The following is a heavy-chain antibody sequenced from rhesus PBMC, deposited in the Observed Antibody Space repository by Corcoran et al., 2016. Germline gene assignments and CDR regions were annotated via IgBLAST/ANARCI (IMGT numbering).Heavy chain of an antibody. CDR3: ASDTPYGSSPNRFDY. V-gene: IGHV4-169*02. J-gene: IGHJ4*01. CDR2: IYGSGSST. Sequence: QLQLQESGPGLVKPSETLSVTCAVSGGSISSSYWSWIRQAPGKGLEWIGYIYGSGSSTSDNPSLKSRVTLSVDTSKNQLSLKLSSVTAADTAVYYCASDTPYGSSPNRFDYWGQGVLVTVSS. CDR1: GGSISSSY. D-gene: IGHD4-29*01.